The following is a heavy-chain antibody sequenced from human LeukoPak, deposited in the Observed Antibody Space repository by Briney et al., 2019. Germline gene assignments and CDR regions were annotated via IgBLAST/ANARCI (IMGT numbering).Heavy chain of an antibody. D-gene: IGHD6-19*01. J-gene: IGHJ4*02. CDR3: ARGGRYSSGWYSSY. CDR2: IKQDGSEK. CDR1: GFTFSSYW. Sequence: GSLRLSCAASGFTFSSYWMSWVRQAPGKGLEWVANIKQDGSEKYYVDSVKGRFTISRDNAKNSLYLQMNSLRAEDTAVYYCARGGRYSSGWYSSYWGQGTLVTVSS. V-gene: IGHV3-7*01.